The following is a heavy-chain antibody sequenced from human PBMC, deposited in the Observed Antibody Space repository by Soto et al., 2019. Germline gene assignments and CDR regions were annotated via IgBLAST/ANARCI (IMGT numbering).Heavy chain of an antibody. J-gene: IGHJ6*03. Sequence: GGSLRLSCAASGFTFSSYDMHWVRQATGKGLEWVSAIGTAGDTYYPGSVKGRFTISRENAKNSLYLQMNSLRAGDTAVYYCARGAYSLNTDLDYMDVWGKGTTVTVSS. CDR3: ARGAYSLNTDLDYMDV. CDR2: IGTAGDT. V-gene: IGHV3-13*01. D-gene: IGHD4-4*01. CDR1: GFTFSSYD.